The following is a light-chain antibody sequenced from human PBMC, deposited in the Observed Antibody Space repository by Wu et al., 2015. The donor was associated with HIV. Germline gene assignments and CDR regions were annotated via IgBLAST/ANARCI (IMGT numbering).Light chain of an antibody. Sequence: AIRITQSPSSLSASTGDRVTITCRASQDISNYLAWYQQKPGKPPKLLISSASSLLSGVPSRFSGSGSGTDCTLTISCLQSEDFATYSCQQANSFPLTFGGGTNVEIK. J-gene: IGKJ4*01. CDR1: QDISNY. CDR2: SAS. V-gene: IGKV1-8*01. CDR3: QQANSFPLT.